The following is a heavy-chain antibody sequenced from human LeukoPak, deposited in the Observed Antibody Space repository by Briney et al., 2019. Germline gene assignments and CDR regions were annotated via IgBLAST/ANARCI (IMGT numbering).Heavy chain of an antibody. CDR2: IIPIFGTA. D-gene: IGHD5-24*01. CDR3: ALSETMATTSFDY. J-gene: IGHJ4*02. Sequence: ASVKVSCKASGGTFSSYAISWVRQAPGQGLEWMGGIIPIFGTANYAQKFQGRATITTDESTSTAYMELSSLRSEDTAVYYCALSETMATTSFDYWGQGTLVTVSS. V-gene: IGHV1-69*05. CDR1: GGTFSSYA.